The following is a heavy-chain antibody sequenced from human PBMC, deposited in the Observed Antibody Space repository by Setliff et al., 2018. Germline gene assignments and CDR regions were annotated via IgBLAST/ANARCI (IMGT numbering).Heavy chain of an antibody. V-gene: IGHV3-15*01. J-gene: IGHJ1*01. D-gene: IGHD4-4*01. CDR3: ATGPRDSRNYLNWLGS. CDR1: GITFKNAW. CDR2: IKPSIEGATS. Sequence: PGGSLRLSCSVSGITFKNAWMTWVRQAPGKGPQWVGRIKPSIEGATSDYGAPARGRFTISRDDSKNMIHLQMNNLKIEDTGFYFCATGPRDSRNYLNWLGSWGPGTLVTVSS.